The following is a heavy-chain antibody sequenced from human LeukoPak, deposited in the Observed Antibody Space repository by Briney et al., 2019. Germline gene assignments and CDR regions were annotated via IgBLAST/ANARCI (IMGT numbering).Heavy chain of an antibody. Sequence: PSQTLSLTCTVSGGSISSGSYYWSWIRQPAGKGLEWIGRIYTSGSTNYNPSLQSRVTISVDTSKNQFSLKLSSVTAADTAVYYCAREEAPRHYYYDSSGYSPFDYWGQGTLVTVSS. CDR2: IYTSGST. CDR1: GGSISSGSYY. J-gene: IGHJ4*02. V-gene: IGHV4-61*02. D-gene: IGHD3-22*01. CDR3: AREEAPRHYYYDSSGYSPFDY.